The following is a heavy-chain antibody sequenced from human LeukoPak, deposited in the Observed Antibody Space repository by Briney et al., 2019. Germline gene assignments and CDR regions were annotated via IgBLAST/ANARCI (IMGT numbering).Heavy chain of an antibody. V-gene: IGHV1-2*02. D-gene: IGHD1-26*01. CDR1: GYTFTVFY. CDR3: ARWPDGSGSPTVDY. CDR2: INPNSGGT. J-gene: IGHJ4*02. Sequence: ASVKVSCKASGYTFTVFYMHWVRQAPGQGLEWMGWINPNSGGTNYAQKFQGRVTMTRDTSISTAYMELSRLRSDDTAVYYCARWPDGSGSPTVDYWGQGTLVTVSS.